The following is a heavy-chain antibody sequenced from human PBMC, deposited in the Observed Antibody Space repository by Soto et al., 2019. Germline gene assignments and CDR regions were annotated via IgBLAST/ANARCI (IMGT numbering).Heavy chain of an antibody. CDR1: GFTFSSYA. D-gene: IGHD2-21*02. J-gene: IGHJ6*01. CDR3: HCAAYYYGVAL. CDR2: IAYDGSNK. V-gene: IGHV3-30-3*01. Sequence: QVQLVESGGGVVQPGRSLRLSCAASGFTFSSYAMHWVRQAPGKVLEWVAVIAYDGSNKYYADSVKGRLTISRENSKNALYVQMNILRAEATAVCYRHCAAYYYGVALWGQGATVTVSS.